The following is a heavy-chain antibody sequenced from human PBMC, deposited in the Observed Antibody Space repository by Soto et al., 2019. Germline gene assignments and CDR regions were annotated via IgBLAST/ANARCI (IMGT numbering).Heavy chain of an antibody. CDR2: IYPGDSDT. CDR3: ARQEQPGAFDI. D-gene: IGHD6-13*01. Sequence: GESLKISCKGSGYSCTSYWIGWVRQMPGKGLEWMGIIYPGDSDTRYSPSFQGQVTISADQSISTAYLQWSSLKASDTAMYYRARQEQPGAFDIWGQGTMVTVSS. J-gene: IGHJ3*02. V-gene: IGHV5-51*01. CDR1: GYSCTSYW.